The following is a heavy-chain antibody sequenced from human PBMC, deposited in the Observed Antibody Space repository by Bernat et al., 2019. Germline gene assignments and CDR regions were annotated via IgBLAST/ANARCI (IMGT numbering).Heavy chain of an antibody. CDR2: IYSGGST. Sequence: EVQLVESGGGLIQPGGSLRLSCAASGFSVSTSHMTWVRQAPGKGLGWISVIYSGGSTNHADSVKGRFTISRDNSKNTLYLQMNSLRAEDTALYYCARDPGIAAAGTFFDYWGQGTLVTVSS. D-gene: IGHD6-13*01. V-gene: IGHV3-66*03. CDR1: GFSVSTSH. CDR3: ARDPGIAAAGTFFDY. J-gene: IGHJ4*02.